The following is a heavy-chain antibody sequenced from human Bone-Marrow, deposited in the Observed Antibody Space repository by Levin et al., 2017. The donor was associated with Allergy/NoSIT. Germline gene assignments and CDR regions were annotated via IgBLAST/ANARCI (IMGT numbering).Heavy chain of an antibody. CDR3: DRDWPGR. Sequence: GGSLRLSCRGSGFSFGDYGINWFRQAAGQGLEWVALIRSNGYGGKPQYAASVIGRFIVSRDDSNIILSLQMNNLHPEATAVYYCDRDWPGRWGQGTLVNVFS. J-gene: IGHJ4*02. D-gene: IGHD1-14*01. CDR1: GFSFGDYG. V-gene: IGHV3-49*03. CDR2: IRSNGYGGKP.